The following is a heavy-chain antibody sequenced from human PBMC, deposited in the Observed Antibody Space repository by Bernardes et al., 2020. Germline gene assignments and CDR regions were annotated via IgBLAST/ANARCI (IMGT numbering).Heavy chain of an antibody. Sequence: GWSLRLSCVASGFSFSGSWMQWVRQAPGKGLVWVSRISTDETNTAYADSVKGRFTISRDNGKNTLYLQMNSLRAEDTAVYYCVRRVYGLGSDWGQGTLVTVSS. CDR3: VRRVYGLGSD. V-gene: IGHV3-74*01. D-gene: IGHD3-10*01. J-gene: IGHJ4*02. CDR1: GFSFSGSW. CDR2: ISTDETNT.